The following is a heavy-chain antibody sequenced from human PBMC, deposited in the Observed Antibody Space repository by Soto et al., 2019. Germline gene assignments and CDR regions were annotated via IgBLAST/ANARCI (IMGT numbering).Heavy chain of an antibody. D-gene: IGHD3-22*01. Sequence: QVQLVESGGGVVQPGRSLRLSCAASGFTFSSYGMHWVRQAPGKGLEWVAVIWDDGSNKYYADSVKGRFTISRDNSQNTLDLQMNSLRAADTAVYYCARADDSSGYFDQTPDYWGQGTLVTVSS. V-gene: IGHV3-33*01. J-gene: IGHJ4*02. CDR2: IWDDGSNK. CDR3: ARADDSSGYFDQTPDY. CDR1: GFTFSSYG.